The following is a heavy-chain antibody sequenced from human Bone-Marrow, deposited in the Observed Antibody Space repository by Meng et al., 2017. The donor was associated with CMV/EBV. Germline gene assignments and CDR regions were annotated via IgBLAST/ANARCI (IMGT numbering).Heavy chain of an antibody. V-gene: IGHV1-2*02. Sequence: ASVKVYCTASGSTFTGYYMHWVRQAPGQGLEWMGWINPNSGGTNYAQKFQGRVTMTRDTSTSTAYMELRSLRSDDTAVYYCAREGCSSTSCRQHPPQYYYYYYGMDGWGQGTTVTFSS. J-gene: IGHJ6*02. CDR3: AREGCSSTSCRQHPPQYYYYYYGMDG. CDR2: INPNSGGT. D-gene: IGHD2-2*01. CDR1: GSTFTGYY.